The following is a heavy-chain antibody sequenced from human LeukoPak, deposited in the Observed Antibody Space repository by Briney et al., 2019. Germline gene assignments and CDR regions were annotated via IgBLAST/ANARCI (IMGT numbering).Heavy chain of an antibody. J-gene: IGHJ4*02. Sequence: PGGSLRLSCAASGFIFSDYYISWIRQAPGKGLEWVSYISSSGSTIYYADSVKGRFTISRDNAKNSLYLQMSSLRVDDTAVYYCARVWYSGSYPVDYWGQGTLVTVSS. V-gene: IGHV3-11*01. D-gene: IGHD1-26*01. CDR3: ARVWYSGSYPVDY. CDR1: GFIFSDYY. CDR2: ISSSGSTI.